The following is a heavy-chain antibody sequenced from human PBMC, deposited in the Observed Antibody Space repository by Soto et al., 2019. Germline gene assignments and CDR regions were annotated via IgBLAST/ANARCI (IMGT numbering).Heavy chain of an antibody. J-gene: IGHJ5*02. CDR3: AKGLYYYDSSGPNWFDP. Sequence: GGSLRLSCAASGFTFSSYGMHWVRQAPGKGLEWVAVISYDGSNKYYADSVKGRFTISRDNSKNTLYLQMNSLRAEDTAVYYCAKGLYYYDSSGPNWFDPWGQGTLVTVSS. D-gene: IGHD3-22*01. V-gene: IGHV3-30*18. CDR2: ISYDGSNK. CDR1: GFTFSSYG.